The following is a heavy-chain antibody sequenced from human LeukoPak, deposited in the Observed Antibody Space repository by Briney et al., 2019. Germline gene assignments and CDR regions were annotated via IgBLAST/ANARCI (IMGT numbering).Heavy chain of an antibody. J-gene: IGHJ3*02. Sequence: GASVKVSCKASGYTFTGYYMHWVRQAPGQGLEWMGWINPNSGGTNYAQKFQGRVTMTRDTSISTAYMELSRLRSDDTAVYYCARDDGITGTDDAFDIWGQGTMVTVSS. CDR1: GYTFTGYY. CDR3: ARDDGITGTDDAFDI. CDR2: INPNSGGT. D-gene: IGHD1-20*01. V-gene: IGHV1-2*02.